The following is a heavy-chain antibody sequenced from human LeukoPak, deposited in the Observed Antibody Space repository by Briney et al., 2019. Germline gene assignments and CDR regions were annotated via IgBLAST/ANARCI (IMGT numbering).Heavy chain of an antibody. CDR1: GGSIASGTNY. V-gene: IGHV4-61*02. D-gene: IGHD3-10*01. Sequence: TSQTLSLTCTVSGGSIASGTNYWTWIRQPAGRGLEWIGRIYNRGGTDYNPSLKSRVTMSVDTSKNQLSLKLSSVTAADTAVYYCARDLKRYYGSGKVGYYYYYMDVWGKGTTVTIS. CDR2: IYNRGGT. J-gene: IGHJ6*03. CDR3: ARDLKRYYGSGKVGYYYYYMDV.